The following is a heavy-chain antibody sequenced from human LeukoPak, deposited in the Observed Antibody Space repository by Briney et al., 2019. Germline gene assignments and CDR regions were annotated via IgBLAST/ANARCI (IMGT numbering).Heavy chain of an antibody. Sequence: SETLSLTCTVSGGSISSYYWSWIRQPPGKGLEWIGYIYYSGSTNYNPSLKSRVTMSVDTSKNQFSLKLSSVTAADTAVYYCARHRRVNWFDPWGQGTLVTVSS. V-gene: IGHV4-59*08. CDR1: GGSISSYY. CDR2: IYYSGST. J-gene: IGHJ5*02. CDR3: ARHRRVNWFDP.